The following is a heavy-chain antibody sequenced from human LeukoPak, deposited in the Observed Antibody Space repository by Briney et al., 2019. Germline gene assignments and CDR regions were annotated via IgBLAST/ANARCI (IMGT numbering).Heavy chain of an antibody. D-gene: IGHD3-9*01. CDR3: ARVGYDYDILTGSHPFDY. CDR1: GFTFSSNG. CDR2: TSYDGSNK. Sequence: PGGSLRLSCAASGFTFSSNGMHWVRQAPGKGLEWVAVTSYDGSNKYYADSVKGRFTISRDNSKNTLYLQMNSLRAEDTAVYYCARVGYDYDILTGSHPFDYWGXGTLVTVSS. V-gene: IGHV3-30*03. J-gene: IGHJ4*02.